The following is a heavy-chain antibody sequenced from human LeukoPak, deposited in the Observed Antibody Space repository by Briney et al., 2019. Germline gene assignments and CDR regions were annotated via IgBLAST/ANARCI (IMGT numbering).Heavy chain of an antibody. V-gene: IGHV1-46*01. CDR1: GYIFASYY. D-gene: IGHD5-18*01. J-gene: IGHJ4*02. CDR2: INPDGGST. Sequence: GDSVKVSCKASGYIFASYYMQWVRQAPGQGLEWMGIINPDGGSTSYARKFQGRVTMTRETSTSTVYMELSSLRSEDTAVYYCARGISYFDYWGQGTLVTVSS. CDR3: ARGISYFDY.